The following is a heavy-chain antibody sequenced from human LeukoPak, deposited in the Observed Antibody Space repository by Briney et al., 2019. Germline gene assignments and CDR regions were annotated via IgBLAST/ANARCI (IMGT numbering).Heavy chain of an antibody. Sequence: GGSLRLSCAASGFTFSDYYMSWIRQAPGKGLEWVAYISSSGRTIYYADSVKGRFTISRDNAKNSLYLQMNSLRAKDTAVYYCARDRLGDAFDIWGQGTMVTVSS. D-gene: IGHD3-16*01. CDR2: ISSSGRTI. V-gene: IGHV3-11*04. CDR3: ARDRLGDAFDI. CDR1: GFTFSDYY. J-gene: IGHJ3*02.